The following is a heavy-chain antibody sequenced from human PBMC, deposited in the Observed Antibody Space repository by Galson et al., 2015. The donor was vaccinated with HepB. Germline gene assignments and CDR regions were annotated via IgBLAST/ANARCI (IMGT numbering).Heavy chain of an antibody. J-gene: IGHJ4*02. V-gene: IGHV3-15*01. CDR1: GFTFSNAW. CDR2: IKSKTDGGTT. D-gene: IGHD3-9*01. CDR3: TTQVPYYDILTGYSY. Sequence: SLRLSCAASGFTFSNAWMRWVRQAPGKGLEWVGRIKSKTDGGTTDYAAPVKGRFTISSDDSTNTLYLQMNSLKTEDTSVYYCTTQVPYYDILTGYSYWGQGTLVTVSS.